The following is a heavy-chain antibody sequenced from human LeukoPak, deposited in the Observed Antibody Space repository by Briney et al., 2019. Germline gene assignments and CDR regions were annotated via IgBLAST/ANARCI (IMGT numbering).Heavy chain of an antibody. Sequence: PGGPLRLSCAASGFTFSSYAMSWVRQAPGKGLEWVSAISGSGGSTYYADSVKGRFTISRDNSKNTLYLQMNSLRAEDTAVYYCAKGEAESSGWPYYYYYYMDVWGKGTTVTVSS. CDR2: ISGSGGST. J-gene: IGHJ6*03. D-gene: IGHD6-19*01. CDR1: GFTFSSYA. CDR3: AKGEAESSGWPYYYYYYMDV. V-gene: IGHV3-23*01.